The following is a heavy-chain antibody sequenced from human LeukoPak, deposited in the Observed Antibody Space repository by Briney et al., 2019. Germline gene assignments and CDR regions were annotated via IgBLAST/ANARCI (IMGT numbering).Heavy chain of an antibody. D-gene: IGHD2-15*01. J-gene: IGHJ4*02. Sequence: GGSLRLSCAVSGFTFYNYGMSWVRQAPGKGLEWVGRIKSKTDGGTTDYAAPVKGRFTISRDDSKNTLYLQMNSLKSEDTAVYYCTTIIVVVVAATPTVSDHWGQGTLVTVSS. CDR3: TTIIVVVVAATPTVSDH. CDR2: IKSKTDGGTT. V-gene: IGHV3-15*01. CDR1: GFTFYNYG.